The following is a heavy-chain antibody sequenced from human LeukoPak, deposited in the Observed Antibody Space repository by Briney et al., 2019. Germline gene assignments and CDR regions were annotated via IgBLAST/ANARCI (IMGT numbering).Heavy chain of an antibody. CDR1: GGSFSGYY. J-gene: IGHJ4*02. CDR2: IYHSGST. CDR3: ARVYSGYGVDY. Sequence: SETLSLTCAVYGGSFSGYYWSWIRQPPGKGLEWIGYIYHSGSTYYNPSLKSRVTISVDRSKNQFSLKLSSVTAADTAVYYCARVYSGYGVDYWGQGTLVTVSS. D-gene: IGHD5-12*01. V-gene: IGHV4-30-2*01.